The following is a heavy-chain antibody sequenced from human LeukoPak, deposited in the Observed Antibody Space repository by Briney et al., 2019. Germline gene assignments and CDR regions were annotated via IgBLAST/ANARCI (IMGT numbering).Heavy chain of an antibody. Sequence: GGTLRLSCAASGFIFSSYGMSWVRQAPGKGLEWVSAISGSGGSTYYADSVKGRFTISRDNAKNSLYLQMNSLRAEDTAVYYCARAKRNGFDIWGQGTMVTVSS. J-gene: IGHJ3*02. CDR2: ISGSGGST. V-gene: IGHV3-23*01. CDR1: GFIFSSYG. CDR3: ARAKRNGFDI.